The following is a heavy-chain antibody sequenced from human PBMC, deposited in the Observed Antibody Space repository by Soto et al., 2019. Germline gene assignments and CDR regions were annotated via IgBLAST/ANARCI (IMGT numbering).Heavy chain of an antibody. D-gene: IGHD2-2*01. CDR3: AKDSGYQLPDNYFYYGLEV. V-gene: IGHV3-30*18. Sequence: GGSLRLSCAASGFTFTSHAMHLVRQTPGKGLEWVASISYDEIDKKYASSVKGRFTVPRDNVKNTLSLQMNRLRPEDTAVYYCAKDSGYQLPDNYFYYGLEVWGEGTKVTVS. J-gene: IGHJ6*02. CDR1: GFTFTSHA. CDR2: ISYDEIDK.